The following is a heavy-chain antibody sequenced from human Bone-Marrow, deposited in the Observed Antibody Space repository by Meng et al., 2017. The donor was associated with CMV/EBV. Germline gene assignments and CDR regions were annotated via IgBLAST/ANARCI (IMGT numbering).Heavy chain of an antibody. CDR3: ARDRDFWRADGMDV. Sequence: GGSLRLSCAASGFSFSCHSMNWVRQAPGKGLEWVSYISSSSSTIYYADSVKGRFTISRDNAKNSLYLQMNSLRAEDTAVYYCARDRDFWRADGMDVWGQGTTVTVSS. CDR2: ISSSSSTI. J-gene: IGHJ6*02. D-gene: IGHD3-3*01. V-gene: IGHV3-48*04. CDR1: GFSFSCHS.